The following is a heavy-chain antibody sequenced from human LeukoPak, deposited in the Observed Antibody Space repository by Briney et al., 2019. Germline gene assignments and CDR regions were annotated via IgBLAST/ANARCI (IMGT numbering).Heavy chain of an antibody. V-gene: IGHV4-59*01. J-gene: IGHJ3*02. Sequence: PSETLSLTCTVSGGSISSYYWSWIRQPPGKGLEWIGNIYYSGSTNYNPSLKSRVTISVDTSKNQFSLKLSSVTAADTAVYYCARTDVDYYDSSGYGAFDIWGQGTMVTVPS. CDR3: ARTDVDYYDSSGYGAFDI. CDR2: IYYSGST. CDR1: GGSISSYY. D-gene: IGHD3-22*01.